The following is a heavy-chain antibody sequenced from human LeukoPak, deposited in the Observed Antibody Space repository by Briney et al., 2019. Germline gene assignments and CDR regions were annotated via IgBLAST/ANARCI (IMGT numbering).Heavy chain of an antibody. V-gene: IGHV1-2*02. CDR2: VNPYSGAS. CDR3: ARGLYCGGDCLGQYFYGMDV. J-gene: IGHJ6*02. D-gene: IGHD2-21*02. Sequence: GASVKVSCKASGGTFSSYAISWVRQAPGQGLEWVGWVNPYSGASNHAQKFQGRVTMTREKPINTAYLELTTLKSDDTAVYFCARGLYCGGDCLGQYFYGMDVWGQGTTVTVS. CDR1: GGTFSSYA.